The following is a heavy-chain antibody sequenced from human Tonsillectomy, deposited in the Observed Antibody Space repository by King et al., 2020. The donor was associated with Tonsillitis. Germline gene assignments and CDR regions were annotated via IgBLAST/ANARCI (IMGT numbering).Heavy chain of an antibody. CDR2: IYYSGST. Sequence: LQLQESGPGLVKPSETLSLTCTVSGGSISSGSYYWGWIRQPPGKGLEWIGSIYYSGSTYYNPSLKSRVTISVATSKNQFSLELSSVTAADTAVYYCARGMTYYYFDYWGQGTPVTVSS. J-gene: IGHJ4*02. CDR1: GGSISSGSYY. D-gene: IGHD2-21*02. V-gene: IGHV4-39*01. CDR3: ARGMTYYYFDY.